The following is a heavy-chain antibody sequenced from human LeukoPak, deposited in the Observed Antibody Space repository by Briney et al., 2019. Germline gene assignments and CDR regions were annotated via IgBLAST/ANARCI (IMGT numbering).Heavy chain of an antibody. D-gene: IGHD1-26*01. Sequence: PGASVKVSCKASGGIFSSYGISWVRQAPGQGLEWVGWVIPIFGIANYAQKFQGRVTITADGSTSTVYMDLSSLRSEDSAVYYCARAGSSVEVSTTISYFDFWGQGTLVTVSS. CDR3: ARAGSSVEVSTTISYFDF. J-gene: IGHJ4*02. V-gene: IGHV1-69*13. CDR2: VIPIFGIA. CDR1: GGIFSSYG.